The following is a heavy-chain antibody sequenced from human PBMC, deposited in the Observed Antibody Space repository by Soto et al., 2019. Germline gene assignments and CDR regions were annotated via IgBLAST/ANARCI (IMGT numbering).Heavy chain of an antibody. CDR1: GYTFAHYW. CDR2: IYPSDSDT. Sequence: PGESLKISCKGSGYTFAHYWIGWVRQMPGKGLEWMGIIYPSDSDTRYSPSFEGHVTISADRSATTAYLQWSSLKASDTAIYYCARLRRRLAAPFDFWGQGSLVTV. J-gene: IGHJ4*02. D-gene: IGHD6-6*01. CDR3: ARLRRRLAAPFDF. V-gene: IGHV5-51*01.